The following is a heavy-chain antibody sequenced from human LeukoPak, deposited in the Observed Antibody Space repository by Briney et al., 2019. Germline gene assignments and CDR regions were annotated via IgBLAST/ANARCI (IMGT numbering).Heavy chain of an antibody. J-gene: IGHJ4*02. Sequence: PGGSLRLSCAASGFTFSSYAMSWVRQAPGKGLEWVSAISGSGGSTYYADSMKGRFTISRDNSKNTLYLQMNSLRAEDTAVYYCAKCERGSSGYYFLVTYYFDYWGQGTLVTVSS. CDR3: AKCERGSSGYYFLVTYYFDY. CDR2: ISGSGGST. D-gene: IGHD3-22*01. V-gene: IGHV3-23*01. CDR1: GFTFSSYA.